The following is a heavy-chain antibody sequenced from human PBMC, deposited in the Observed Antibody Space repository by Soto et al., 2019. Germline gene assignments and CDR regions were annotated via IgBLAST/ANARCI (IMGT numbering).Heavy chain of an antibody. CDR1: GGSISSGGSY. D-gene: IGHD2-2*01. J-gene: IGHJ4*02. Sequence: SETLSLTCTVSGGSISSGGSYWGWIRQPPGKGLEWIGYIYYSGNTYFNPSLKSRVTLSVDTSKNQFSLNLSSVTAADTAVYYCVRYCSTTKCPFDYWGQGTLVTVSS. CDR2: IYYSGNT. V-gene: IGHV4-30-4*01. CDR3: VRYCSTTKCPFDY.